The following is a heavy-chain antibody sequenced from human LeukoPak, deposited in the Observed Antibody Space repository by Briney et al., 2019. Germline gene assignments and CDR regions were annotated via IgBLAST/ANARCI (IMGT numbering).Heavy chain of an antibody. CDR3: ARSGHDILTGYYASFDY. J-gene: IGHJ4*02. CDR1: GGSFSSSY. D-gene: IGHD3-9*01. V-gene: IGHV4-59*08. CDR2: IYYSGST. Sequence: TLSLTCTVSGGSFSSSYWSWIRQPPGKGLEWIGYIYYSGSTNYNPSLKSRATISVDTSKNQFSMKLSSVTAADTAVYYCARSGHDILTGYYASFDYWGLGTLVTVSS.